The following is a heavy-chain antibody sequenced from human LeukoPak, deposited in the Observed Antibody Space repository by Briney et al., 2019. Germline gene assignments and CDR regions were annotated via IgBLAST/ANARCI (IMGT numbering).Heavy chain of an antibody. CDR2: IYYSGST. CDR1: GVSISSYNYY. V-gene: IGHV4-39*01. D-gene: IGHD3-10*01. Sequence: SETLSLTCTVSGVSISSYNYYWGWIRQPPGKGLEWIGSIYYSGSTYYNPSLNSRVTISVDTSKNQFSLKLSSVTAADTAVYYCATMVRGATPHPDYWGQGTLVTVSS. CDR3: ATMVRGATPHPDY. J-gene: IGHJ4*02.